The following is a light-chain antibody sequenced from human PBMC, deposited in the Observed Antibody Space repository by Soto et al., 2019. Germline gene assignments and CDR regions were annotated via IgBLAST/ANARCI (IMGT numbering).Light chain of an antibody. CDR1: RSIFYSANNKNS. Sequence: DIVMTQSPDSLAVSLGERATINSRSSRSIFYSANNKNSLAWYKQKPGQPPKVLIYWASTRESGVPDRFSGSGSATDFTLTISTLQAEDVAVYYCQQHYSTPLTFGGGTKVEIK. J-gene: IGKJ4*01. V-gene: IGKV4-1*01. CDR2: WAS. CDR3: QQHYSTPLT.